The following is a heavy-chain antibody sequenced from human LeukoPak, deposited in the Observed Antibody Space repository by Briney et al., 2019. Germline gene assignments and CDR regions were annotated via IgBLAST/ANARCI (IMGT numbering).Heavy chain of an antibody. D-gene: IGHD6-19*01. CDR2: IYYSGST. CDR1: GGSMSSYY. J-gene: IGHJ4*02. CDR3: AGGGWYRDY. Sequence: SETLSLTCTVSGGSMSSYYWSWIRQPPGKGLEWIGYIYYSGSTNYNPSLKSRLTISVDTSKNQFSLKLRSVTAADTAVYYCAGGGWYRDYWGQGTLVTVSS. V-gene: IGHV4-59*01.